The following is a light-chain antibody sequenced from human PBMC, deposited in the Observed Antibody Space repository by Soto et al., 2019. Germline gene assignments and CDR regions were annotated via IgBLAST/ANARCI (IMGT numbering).Light chain of an antibody. V-gene: IGLV2-14*01. Sequence: QSALTQPASVSGSPGQSITISCTGTSSDVGGYNYVSWYQQHPGKAPKLIIYXVSNRPSGXSNRFSGSKSGNTASLTISGLQAEDEADYYCSSYTTSSTWVFGGGTKLTVL. CDR1: SSDVGGYNY. J-gene: IGLJ3*02. CDR3: SSYTTSSTWV. CDR2: XVS.